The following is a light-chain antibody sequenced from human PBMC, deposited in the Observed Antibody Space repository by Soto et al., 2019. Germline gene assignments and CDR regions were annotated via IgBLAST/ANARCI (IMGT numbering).Light chain of an antibody. J-gene: IGKJ1*01. CDR1: QSVSSN. CDR3: QQYNNWPAT. CDR2: DAS. Sequence: EIVMTQSPATLSVSPGERATLSCRASQSVSSNLAWYQQKVGQAPRVLIYDASTRATGIPGRFSGSGSGTEFTLTISRLQSEDFAVYYCQQYNNWPATFGQGTKVEIK. V-gene: IGKV3-15*01.